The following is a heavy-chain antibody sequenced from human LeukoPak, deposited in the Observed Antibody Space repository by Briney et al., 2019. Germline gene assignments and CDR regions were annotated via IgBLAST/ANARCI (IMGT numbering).Heavy chain of an antibody. CDR2: ISSGGSSM. CDR1: GFTFSSDG. Sequence: PGGSLSLTCAASGFTFSSDGMNWGRQAPGKGLEWVSFISSGGSSMYYVDSVNGRFTISRDNAKNSQYLQMNSLRAEDTAVYFCAKDQRGDILTGPPFHYWGQNTGHR. D-gene: IGHD3-9*01. CDR3: AKDQRGDILTGPPFHY. V-gene: IGHV3-48*03. J-gene: IGHJ4*01.